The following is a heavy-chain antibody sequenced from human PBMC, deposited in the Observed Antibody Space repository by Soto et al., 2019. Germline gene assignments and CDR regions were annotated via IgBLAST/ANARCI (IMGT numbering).Heavy chain of an antibody. J-gene: IGHJ6*02. CDR1: GGTFSSYA. D-gene: IGHD5-18*01. V-gene: IGHV1-69*13. Sequence: GASVKVSCKASGGTFSSYAISWVRQAPGQGLEWMGGIIPIFGTANYAQKFQGRVTITADESTSTAYMELSSLRSEDTAVYYCARGEYSYGFPLYYYGMDVWGRGTTVTVSS. CDR3: ARGEYSYGFPLYYYGMDV. CDR2: IIPIFGTA.